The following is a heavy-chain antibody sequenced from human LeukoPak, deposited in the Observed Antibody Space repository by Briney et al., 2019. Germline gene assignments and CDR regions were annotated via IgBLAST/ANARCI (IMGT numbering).Heavy chain of an antibody. D-gene: IGHD3-10*01. J-gene: IGHJ4*02. CDR3: ARGQGWFGELLRYFDY. CDR1: GYTFTSYA. V-gene: IGHV1-69*13. Sequence: SVKVSCKASGYTFTSYAMHWVRQAPGQRLEWMGGIIPIFGTANYAQKFQGRVTITADESTSTAYMELSSLRSEDTAVYYCARGQGWFGELLRYFDYWGQGTLVTVSS. CDR2: IIPIFGTA.